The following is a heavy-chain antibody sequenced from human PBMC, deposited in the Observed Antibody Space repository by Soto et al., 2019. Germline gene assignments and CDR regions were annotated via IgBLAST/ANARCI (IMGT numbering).Heavy chain of an antibody. CDR2: ISAYNGNT. CDR1: GYTFASYA. CDR3: ARAAPPPDY. V-gene: IGHV1-18*01. Sequence: QVQLVQSGAEVKKPGASVKVSCKASGYTFASYAISWMRQAPGQGLEWMGWISAYNGNTNYAQKPQGRVTMTTETSTSTAYMEMRSLRSEETAVYCCARAAPPPDYWGQGTLVTVSS. J-gene: IGHJ4*02.